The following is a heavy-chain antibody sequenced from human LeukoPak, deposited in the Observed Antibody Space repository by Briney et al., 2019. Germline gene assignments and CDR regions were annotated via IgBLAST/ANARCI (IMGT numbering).Heavy chain of an antibody. CDR2: INPKSGGT. Sequence: ASVKVSCKASGYSFIDYYMHWVRQAPGQGLEWMGWINPKSGGTDYEQKFQGRVTMTRDTSISTAYMELSRLTSDDTAVYYCARGPTYTNWGQGTQVTVSS. V-gene: IGHV1-2*02. D-gene: IGHD2-2*02. CDR3: ARGPTYTN. CDR1: GYSFIDYY. J-gene: IGHJ1*01.